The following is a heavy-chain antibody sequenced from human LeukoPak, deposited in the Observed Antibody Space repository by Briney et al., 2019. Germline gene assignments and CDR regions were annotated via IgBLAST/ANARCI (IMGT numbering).Heavy chain of an antibody. V-gene: IGHV4-4*07. D-gene: IGHD5-18*01. CDR2: IYTSGST. CDR1: GGSISSYY. Sequence: SETLSLTCTVSGGSISSYYWSWIRQPAGKGLEWIGRIYTSGSTNYNPSLKSRVTMSVDTSKSQFSLKLSSVTAADTAVYYCARVYVGYSYGGYYFDYWGQGTLVTVSS. J-gene: IGHJ4*02. CDR3: ARVYVGYSYGGYYFDY.